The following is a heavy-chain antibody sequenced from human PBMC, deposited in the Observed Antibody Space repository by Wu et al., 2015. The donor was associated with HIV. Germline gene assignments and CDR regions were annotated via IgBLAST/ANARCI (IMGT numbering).Heavy chain of an antibody. V-gene: IGHV1-8*01. CDR2: MNPNSGNT. CDR1: GYTFTSYD. J-gene: IGHJ6*02. CDR3: ARGYCSGGSCYSAAYYHGMDV. D-gene: IGHD2-15*01. Sequence: QVQLVQSGAEMKKPGASVKVSCKASGYTFTSYDINWVRQATGQGLEWMGWMNPNSGNTGYAQKFQGRVTMTRNTSISTAYMELSSLRSEDTAVYYCARGYCSGGSCYSAAYYHGMDVWGQGTTVTGLL.